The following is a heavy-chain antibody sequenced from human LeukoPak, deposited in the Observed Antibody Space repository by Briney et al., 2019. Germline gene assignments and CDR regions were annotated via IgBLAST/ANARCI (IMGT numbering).Heavy chain of an antibody. CDR3: ARIMTIILVVKGYYHAC. CDR2: IYYSGCT. CDR1: GGSFSGYY. J-gene: IGHJ2*01. V-gene: IGHV4-34*01. D-gene: IGHD3-22*01. Sequence: PSETLSLTCAVYGGSFSGYYWSWIRQPPGKGLEWIGSIYYSGCTYYNPSLKSRVTISVDTSKNQFSLKLRSVTAADTAVYYCARIMTIILVVKGYYHACGGR.